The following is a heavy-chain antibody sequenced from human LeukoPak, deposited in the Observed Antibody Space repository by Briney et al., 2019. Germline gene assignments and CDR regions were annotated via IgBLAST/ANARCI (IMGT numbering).Heavy chain of an antibody. CDR2: ISPTSDYT. CDR1: GFTFIDYS. D-gene: IGHD6-13*01. V-gene: IGHV3-11*03. Sequence: GGSLRLPCAVSGFTFIDYSMSWIRQAPGKGLEWVSYISPTSDYTSYADSVKGRFTIFRDNAKNSLFLQMNSLRVEDTAVYYCARCQYNSSPDFWGQGTLVTVSS. J-gene: IGHJ4*02. CDR3: ARCQYNSSPDF.